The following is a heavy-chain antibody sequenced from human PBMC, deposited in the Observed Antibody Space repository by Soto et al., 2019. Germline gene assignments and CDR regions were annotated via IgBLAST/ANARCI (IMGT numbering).Heavy chain of an antibody. Sequence: LRLSCAGSGFTFSNAWMSWVRQAPGKGLEWVGRIKRKSDGGTTDYAAPVKGRFTISRDDSKNTLYLQMNSLKTEDTAVYYCPTSGSGWDYFDYWGQGALVTVSS. V-gene: IGHV3-15*01. J-gene: IGHJ4*02. D-gene: IGHD6-19*01. CDR2: IKRKSDGGTT. CDR1: GFTFSNAW. CDR3: PTSGSGWDYFDY.